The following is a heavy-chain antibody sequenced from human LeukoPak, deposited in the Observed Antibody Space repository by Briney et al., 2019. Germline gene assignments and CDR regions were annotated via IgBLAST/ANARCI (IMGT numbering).Heavy chain of an antibody. J-gene: IGHJ4*02. CDR1: GYSISSGYY. D-gene: IGHD1-26*01. CDR2: IYHSGST. V-gene: IGHV4-38-2*02. CDR3: ARDQYSGSYFPYFDY. Sequence: SETLSLTCTVSGYSISSGYYWGWIRQPPGKGLEWIGSIYHSGSTYYNPSLKSRVTISVDTSKNQFSLKLSSVTAADTAVYYCARDQYSGSYFPYFDYWGQGTLVTVSS.